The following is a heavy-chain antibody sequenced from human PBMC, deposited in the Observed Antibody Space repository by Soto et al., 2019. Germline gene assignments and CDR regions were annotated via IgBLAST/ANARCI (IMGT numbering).Heavy chain of an antibody. J-gene: IGHJ4*02. CDR2: INPNSGGT. V-gene: IGHV1-2*02. Sequence: ASLKVSCNASGYTFTCYYMHWVRQAPGQGLEWMGWINPNSGGTNYAQKFQGRVTMTRDTSISTAYMELSRLRSDDTAVYYCARAERELWPPLSFDYWGQGTLVTVSS. CDR1: GYTFTCYY. CDR3: ARAERELWPPLSFDY. D-gene: IGHD1-26*01.